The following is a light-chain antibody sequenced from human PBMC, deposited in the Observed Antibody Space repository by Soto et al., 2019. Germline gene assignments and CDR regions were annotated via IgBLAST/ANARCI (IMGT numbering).Light chain of an antibody. CDR2: WAS. V-gene: IGKV1-27*01. CDR3: QQYYSTPRK. Sequence: DIQMTQSPSTLSASVGDRVTITCRASQAIRNDLAWYQQKPGRAPKRLIYWASTRESGVPDRFSGSGSGTDFTLTISSLQAEDVAVYYCQQYYSTPRKFGQGTKVDIK. CDR1: QAIRND. J-gene: IGKJ1*01.